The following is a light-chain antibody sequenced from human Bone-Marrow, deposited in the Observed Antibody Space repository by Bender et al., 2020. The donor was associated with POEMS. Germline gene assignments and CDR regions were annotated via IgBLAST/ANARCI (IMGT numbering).Light chain of an antibody. Sequence: QSALTQPASVSGSPGQSITISCTGTSSDVGGYNLVSWYQQHPGQAPRLILYDVNKRPSGVPGRFSGSRSGNTASLTVSGLQSEDEADYYCYSSAGLTYSPTGVNVVFGGGTKLTVL. V-gene: IGLV2-23*02. CDR2: DVN. J-gene: IGLJ3*02. CDR1: SSDVGGYNL. CDR3: YSSAGLTYSPTGVNVV.